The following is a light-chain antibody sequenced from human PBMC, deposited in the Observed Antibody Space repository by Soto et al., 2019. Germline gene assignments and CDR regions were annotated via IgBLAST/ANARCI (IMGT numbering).Light chain of an antibody. J-gene: IGKJ5*01. CDR1: HTICKN. Sequence: IQMTQSPSSLSASVGDRVTITCRASHTICKNLNWYQQEPGKAPKLLIYAASTLQSGVPSRFIGSGSGTDFTLTISGLQSEDFAIYFCQQTYNSSPYTFGQGTRLEIK. CDR2: AAS. V-gene: IGKV1-39*01. CDR3: QQTYNSSPYT.